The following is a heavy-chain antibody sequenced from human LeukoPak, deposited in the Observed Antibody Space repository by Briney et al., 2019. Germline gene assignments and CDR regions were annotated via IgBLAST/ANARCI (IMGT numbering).Heavy chain of an antibody. CDR3: ARWAYCGSASCYGFDH. J-gene: IGHJ5*02. CDR1: GGSISSYY. CDR2: IYYSGST. Sequence: PSETLSLTCTVSGGSISSYYWNWIRQPPGKGLEWLGYIYYSGSTNYNPSLKSRVTISVDTSKNQFSLRLTSVTAADTAVYYCARWAYCGSASCYGFDHWGQGTLVTVSS. V-gene: IGHV4-59*01. D-gene: IGHD2-2*01.